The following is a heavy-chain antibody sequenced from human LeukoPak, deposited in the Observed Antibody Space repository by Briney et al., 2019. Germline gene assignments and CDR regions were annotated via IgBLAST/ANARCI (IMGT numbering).Heavy chain of an antibody. Sequence: QPGGSLRLSCAASGFTFSSYAMSWVRQAPGKGLEWVSYISSDRSTIYYADSVKGRFTISRDNAKKSLYLQMNSLRTEDTAVYYCANTEYQRLGTDYWGQGTLVTVSS. D-gene: IGHD2-2*01. CDR1: GFTFSSYA. J-gene: IGHJ4*02. CDR2: ISSDRSTI. V-gene: IGHV3-48*04. CDR3: ANTEYQRLGTDY.